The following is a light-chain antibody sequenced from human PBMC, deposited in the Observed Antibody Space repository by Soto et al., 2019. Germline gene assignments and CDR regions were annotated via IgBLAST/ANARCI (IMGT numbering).Light chain of an antibody. V-gene: IGKV1-9*01. CDR1: QGISSH. CDR3: QQFRGYPLT. J-gene: IGKJ5*01. CDR2: GAS. Sequence: IQLTQSPSSLSASVGDRVTITCRASQGISSHLAWYQQRPGKAPVLLIYGASNLQSGVPSRFSGSGSGTAFTLTISSLQPEDFATYYCQQFRGYPLTFGQGTRREIK.